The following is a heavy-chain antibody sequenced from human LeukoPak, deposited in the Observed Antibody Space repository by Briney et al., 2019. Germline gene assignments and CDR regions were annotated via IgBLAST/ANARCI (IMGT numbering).Heavy chain of an antibody. CDR3: ARDLTYDSSGYYYLDY. Sequence: GGSLRLSCAASGFTFSSYAMHWVRQAPGKGLEWVAVISYDGSNKYYADSVKGRFTISRDNSKNTLYLQMNSLRAEDTAVYYCARDLTYDSSGYYYLDYWGQGTLVTVSS. J-gene: IGHJ4*02. CDR1: GFTFSSYA. D-gene: IGHD3-22*01. V-gene: IGHV3-30*04. CDR2: ISYDGSNK.